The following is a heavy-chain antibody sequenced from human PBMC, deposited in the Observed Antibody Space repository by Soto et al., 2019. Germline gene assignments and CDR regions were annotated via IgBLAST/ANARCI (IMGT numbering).Heavy chain of an antibody. J-gene: IGHJ4*02. Sequence: QVQLQESGPGLVKPSQTLSLTCTVSGGSISSGGYYWSWILPHPAKALEWIGYIYYSGSTYYNPSLKIRVTISVPTSKNQCALELGFVTAADTVVYYGARDCSGGSRYGFDYWGQGTMVTVSS. CDR2: IYYSGST. CDR1: GGSISSGGYY. D-gene: IGHD2-15*01. V-gene: IGHV4-31*03. CDR3: ARDCSGGSRYGFDY.